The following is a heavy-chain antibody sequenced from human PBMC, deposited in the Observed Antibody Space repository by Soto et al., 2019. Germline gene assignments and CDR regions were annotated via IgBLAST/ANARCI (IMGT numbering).Heavy chain of an antibody. CDR2: IIPIFGTA. CDR3: ARDFGPGGYDY. V-gene: IGHV1-69*06. D-gene: IGHD3-10*01. J-gene: IGHJ4*02. Sequence: SVKVSCKASGGTFSSYAISWVRQAPGQGLEWMGGIIPIFGTANYAQKFQDRVTITADKSTSTAYMALSSLRSEDTAVYYCARDFGPGGYDYWGQGTLVTVSS. CDR1: GGTFSSYA.